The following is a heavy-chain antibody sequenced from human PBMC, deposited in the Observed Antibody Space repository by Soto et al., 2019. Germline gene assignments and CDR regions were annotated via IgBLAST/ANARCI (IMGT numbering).Heavy chain of an antibody. D-gene: IGHD6-13*01. J-gene: IGHJ5*02. CDR2: MNPNSGNT. CDR3: ARERSAAGTGWFDP. V-gene: IGHV1-8*01. CDR1: GYTFTSYD. Sequence: QVQLVQSGAEVKKPGASEKVSCKASGYTFTSYDINWVRQATGQGLEWMGWMNPNSGNTGYAQKFQGRVTMTRNTSISTAYMELSSLRSEDTAVYFCARERSAAGTGWFDPWGQGTLVTVSS.